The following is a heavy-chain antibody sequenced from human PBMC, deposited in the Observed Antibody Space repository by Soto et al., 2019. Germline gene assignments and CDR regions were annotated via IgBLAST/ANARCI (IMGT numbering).Heavy chain of an antibody. V-gene: IGHV4-59*01. CDR2: IYYSGIT. Sequence: QVQLLESGPGLVKPSETLSLICSVSGASIRDYYWTWIRQPPGKGLEWIGYIYYSGITNYNPSLESRVTMSLDTSENQFSLRLTSVTAADTAMYYCARGIPSSSRTSLVYWGQGALVTVSS. CDR1: GASIRDYY. D-gene: IGHD2-2*01. CDR3: ARGIPSSSRTSLVY. J-gene: IGHJ4*02.